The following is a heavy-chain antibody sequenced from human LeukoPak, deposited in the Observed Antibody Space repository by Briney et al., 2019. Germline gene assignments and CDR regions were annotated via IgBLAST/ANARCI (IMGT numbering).Heavy chain of an antibody. Sequence: GGSLRLSCAASGFTFSSYAMHWVRQAPGKGLEWEAVISYDGSNKYYADSVKGRFTISRDNSKNTLYLQMNSLRAEDTAVYYCAREIAVAAAYYFDYWGQGTLVTVS. J-gene: IGHJ4*02. V-gene: IGHV3-30-3*01. D-gene: IGHD6-19*01. CDR1: GFTFSSYA. CDR2: ISYDGSNK. CDR3: AREIAVAAAYYFDY.